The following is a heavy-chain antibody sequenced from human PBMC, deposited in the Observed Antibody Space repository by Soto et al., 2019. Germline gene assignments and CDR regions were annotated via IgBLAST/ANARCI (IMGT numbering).Heavy chain of an antibody. D-gene: IGHD3-10*01. CDR1: GFTFRSYL. CDR3: ASDLSGRADV. V-gene: IGHV3-74*02. Sequence: EVQLGESGVGLVRPGGSLRLSCAASGFTFRSYLMHWVSQDTGKGLVWVSRMNEDGGTTEYADSVKGRFTISRDNAKNTLYLQMNRLRVEDTAVYYCASDLSGRADVWGQGTTVTVSS. CDR2: MNEDGGTT. J-gene: IGHJ6*02.